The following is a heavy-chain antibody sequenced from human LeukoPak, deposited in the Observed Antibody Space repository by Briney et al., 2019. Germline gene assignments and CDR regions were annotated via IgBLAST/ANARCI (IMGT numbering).Heavy chain of an antibody. Sequence: GGSLRLSCAASGFTFSSCGMHWVRQAPGKGLEWVAVISYDGSNKYYADSVKGRFTISRDNSKNTLFLEMNSLRAEDTAVYYCAKALTSGWYLDAFDIWGQGTMVTVSS. J-gene: IGHJ3*02. CDR2: ISYDGSNK. CDR3: AKALTSGWYLDAFDI. V-gene: IGHV3-30*18. D-gene: IGHD6-19*01. CDR1: GFTFSSCG.